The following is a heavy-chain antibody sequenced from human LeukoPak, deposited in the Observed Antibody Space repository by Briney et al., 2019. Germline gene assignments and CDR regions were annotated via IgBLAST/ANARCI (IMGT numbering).Heavy chain of an antibody. CDR2: ISYDGSNK. CDR1: GFTFSSYG. J-gene: IGHJ4*02. Sequence: GGSLRLSCAASGFTFSSYGMHWVRQAPGKGLEWVAVISYDGSNKYYADSVKGRFTISRDNSKNTLYLQMNSQRAEDTAVYYCVRYYNNWGQGTLVTVSS. V-gene: IGHV3-30*03. D-gene: IGHD3-22*01. CDR3: VRYYNN.